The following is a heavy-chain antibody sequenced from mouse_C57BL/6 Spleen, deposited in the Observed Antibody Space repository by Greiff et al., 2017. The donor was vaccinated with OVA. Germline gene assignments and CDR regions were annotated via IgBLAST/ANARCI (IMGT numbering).Heavy chain of an antibody. CDR1: GYTFTSYW. J-gene: IGHJ3*01. V-gene: IGHV1-52*01. D-gene: IGHD2-5*01. CDR2: IDPSDSET. Sequence: VQLQQPGAELVRPGSSVKLSCKASGYTFTSYWLHWVKQRPIQGLEWIGNIDPSDSETNYNQKFKDKATLTVDKSSSTAYMQLSSLTSEDSAVYYGARPDIIASNYVAWFAYWGQGTLVTVSA. CDR3: ARPDIIASNYVAWFAY.